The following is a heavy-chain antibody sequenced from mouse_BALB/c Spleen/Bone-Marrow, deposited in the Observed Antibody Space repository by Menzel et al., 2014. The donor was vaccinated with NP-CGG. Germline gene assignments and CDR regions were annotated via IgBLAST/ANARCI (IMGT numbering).Heavy chain of an antibody. CDR3: ARVVTTATLYWYFDV. Sequence: EVKLMESGGGLVKPGGSLKLSCAASGFTFSDCYMYWVRQTPEKRLERVATISDGGSYTYYPDSVKGRFTISRDNAKNNLYLQMSSLKSEDTAMYYCARVVTTATLYWYFDVWGAGTTVTVSS. V-gene: IGHV5-4*02. D-gene: IGHD1-2*01. J-gene: IGHJ1*01. CDR1: GFTFSDCY. CDR2: ISDGGSYT.